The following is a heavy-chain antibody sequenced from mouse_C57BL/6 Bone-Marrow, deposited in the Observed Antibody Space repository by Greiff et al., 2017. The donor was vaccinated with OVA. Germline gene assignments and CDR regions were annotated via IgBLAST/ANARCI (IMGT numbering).Heavy chain of an antibody. CDR1: GYTFTDHT. D-gene: IGHD2-1*01. CDR3: ARERIYYGNYFAD. J-gene: IGHJ3*01. V-gene: IGHV1-78*01. CDR2: IYPRDGST. Sequence: VQGVESDAELVKPGASVKISCKVSGYTFTDHTIHWMKQRPEQGLEWIGYIYPRDGSTKYNEKFKGKATLTADKSSSTAYMQLNSLTSEDSAVYFCARERIYYGNYFADWGPGTLVTVSA.